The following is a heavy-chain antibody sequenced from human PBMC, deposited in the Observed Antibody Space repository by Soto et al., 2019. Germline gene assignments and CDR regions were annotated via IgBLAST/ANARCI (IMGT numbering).Heavy chain of an antibody. CDR3: ARDDVLLWFGALAPVDY. CDR2: IWYDGSNK. J-gene: IGHJ4*02. V-gene: IGHV3-33*01. Sequence: VQLVESGGGVVQPWRSLRLSCAASGFTFSSYGMHWVRHAPGKGLEWVAVIWYDGSNKYYADSVKGRFTISRDNSKNTLYLQMTRLRAEDTAVYYCARDDVLLWFGALAPVDYWGQGTVVTVSS. CDR1: GFTFSSYG. D-gene: IGHD3-10*01.